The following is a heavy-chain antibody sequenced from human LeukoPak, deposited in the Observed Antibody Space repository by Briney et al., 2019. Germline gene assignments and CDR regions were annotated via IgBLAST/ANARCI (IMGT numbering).Heavy chain of an antibody. CDR3: AREGSSWYVHSWFDP. V-gene: IGHV1-2*02. D-gene: IGHD6-13*01. CDR2: INPNSGGT. Sequence: ASVKVSCKASGYTFTGYYMHWVRQAPGQGLEWMGWINPNSGGTNYAQKFQGRVTMTRDTSISTAYMELSRLRSDDTAVYYCAREGSSWYVHSWFDPWGQGTLVTVSS. J-gene: IGHJ5*02. CDR1: GYTFTGYY.